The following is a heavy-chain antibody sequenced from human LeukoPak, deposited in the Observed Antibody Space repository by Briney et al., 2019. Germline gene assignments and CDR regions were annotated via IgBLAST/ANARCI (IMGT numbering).Heavy chain of an antibody. CDR3: ARSLVPGTYDAFDI. CDR2: ISDSGST. D-gene: IGHD2-15*01. Sequence: SQTLSLTCTVSGGSISSGGYYWSWIRQPPGKGVEWIGHISDSGSTYYNPSLKSRVTISVDRSKNQFSLKLNSVTAADTAVYYCARSLVPGTYDAFDIWGQGTMVTVSS. CDR1: GGSISSGGYY. V-gene: IGHV4-30-2*01. J-gene: IGHJ3*02.